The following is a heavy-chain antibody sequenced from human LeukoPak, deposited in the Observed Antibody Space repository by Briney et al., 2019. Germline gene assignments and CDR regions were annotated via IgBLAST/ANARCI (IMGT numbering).Heavy chain of an antibody. CDR3: ARGVPTDY. Sequence: GGSLRLSCAASGFTFSSYEMNWVRQAPGKGLEWVSYITSTGNTIYYADSVKGRFTISRDNAKNSPYLQMNSLRAEDTAVYYCARGVPTDYWGQGTLVTVS. CDR2: ITSTGNTI. D-gene: IGHD1-1*01. J-gene: IGHJ4*02. V-gene: IGHV3-48*03. CDR1: GFTFSSYE.